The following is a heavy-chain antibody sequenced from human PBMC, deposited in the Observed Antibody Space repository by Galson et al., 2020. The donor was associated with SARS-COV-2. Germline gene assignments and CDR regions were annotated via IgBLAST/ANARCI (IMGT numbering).Heavy chain of an antibody. CDR1: GGTFSSYP. CDR2: IIPILGIA. V-gene: IGHV1-69*04. D-gene: IGHD2-15*01. CDR3: ARGGRGGNPGYFDY. Sequence: ASVKVSCKASGGTFSSYPISWVRQAPGQGLEWMGRIIPILGIANYAQKFQGRVTITADKSTSTAYMELSSLRSEDTAVYYCARGGRGGNPGYFDYWGQGTLVTVSS. J-gene: IGHJ4*02.